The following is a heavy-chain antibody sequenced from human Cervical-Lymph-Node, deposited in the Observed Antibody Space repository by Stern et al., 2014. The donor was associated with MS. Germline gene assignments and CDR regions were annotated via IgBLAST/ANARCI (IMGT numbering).Heavy chain of an antibody. J-gene: IGHJ5*02. CDR1: GGTSNSHG. D-gene: IGHD3-10*01. V-gene: IGHV1-69*01. CDR3: ARRGSARRGSGWLDP. Sequence: VQLVESGAEVKKPGSSVKVSCKASGGTSNSHGISWVRQAPGQGLEWMGGIIPVVSTIDYAEKFKGRVTITADESTSTTYMELSSLRSEDTAVYYCARRGSARRGSGWLDPWGQGTLVTVSS. CDR2: IIPVVSTI.